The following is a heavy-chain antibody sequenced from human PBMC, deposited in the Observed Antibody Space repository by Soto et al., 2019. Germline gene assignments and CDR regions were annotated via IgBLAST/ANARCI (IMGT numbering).Heavy chain of an antibody. CDR1: GYNFANYW. D-gene: IGHD6-13*01. Sequence: PGESLKISCKGSGYNFANYWIGWVRQRPGKGLEWMGMIFPGDSDTKNSPSRQGQITMSVDKSDSSAYLQWRSLKASDTAMYYCAAGYTTGPDAFDIWGQGTMVTVS. V-gene: IGHV5-51*01. J-gene: IGHJ3*02. CDR2: IFPGDSDT. CDR3: AAGYTTGPDAFDI.